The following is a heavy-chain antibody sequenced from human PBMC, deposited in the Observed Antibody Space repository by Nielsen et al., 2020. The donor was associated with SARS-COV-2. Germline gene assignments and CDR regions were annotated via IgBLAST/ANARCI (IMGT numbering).Heavy chain of an antibody. Sequence: GESLKISCAASGFTFDDYTMHWVRQAPGKGLEWVSLISWDGGSTYYADSVKGRFTISRDNSKNSLYLQMNSLRTEDTALYYCAKDSSAQEYFQHWGQGTLVTVSS. D-gene: IGHD6-6*01. V-gene: IGHV3-43*01. CDR3: AKDSSAQEYFQH. CDR2: ISWDGGST. CDR1: GFTFDDYT. J-gene: IGHJ1*01.